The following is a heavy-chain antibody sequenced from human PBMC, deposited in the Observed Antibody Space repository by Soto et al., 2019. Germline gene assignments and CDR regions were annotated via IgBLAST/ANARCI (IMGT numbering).Heavy chain of an antibody. CDR1: AGSITSGGYY. CDR2: IYYSGST. Sequence: QVHLQESGPGLVKPSQTLSLTCTVSAGSITSGGYYWSWIRQHPGKGLEWIGYIYYSGSTYYNPSLKSRVTISVDTSKNQLSLKLSSVTAADTAVYYCARALTTRLFDIWGQGTMVTVSS. CDR3: ARALTTRLFDI. D-gene: IGHD1-1*01. J-gene: IGHJ3*02. V-gene: IGHV4-31*03.